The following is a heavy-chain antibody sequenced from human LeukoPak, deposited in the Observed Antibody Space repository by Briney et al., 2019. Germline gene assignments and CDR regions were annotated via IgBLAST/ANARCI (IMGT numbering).Heavy chain of an antibody. Sequence: SETLSLTCSVSGGSISSSIYYWGWIRQPPGKGLEWIGSIYHSGSTYYNPSLKSRVTISVDTSKNQFSLKLSSVTAADTAVYYCARGITWIQLWLAPYYFDYWGQGTLVTVSS. CDR3: ARGITWIQLWLAPYYFDY. CDR2: IYHSGST. D-gene: IGHD5-18*01. V-gene: IGHV4-39*07. CDR1: GGSISSSIYY. J-gene: IGHJ4*02.